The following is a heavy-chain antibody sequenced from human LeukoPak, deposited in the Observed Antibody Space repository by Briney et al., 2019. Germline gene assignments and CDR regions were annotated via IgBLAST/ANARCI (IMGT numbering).Heavy chain of an antibody. V-gene: IGHV3-30*02. CDR2: IRYDGNNK. CDR1: GFTFSSYG. CDR3: AKEVGSAGWYFDL. Sequence: PGGSLRLSCAASGFTFSSYGMHWVRQAPGKGLEWVAFIRYDGNNKYYADSVKGRFTISRDISKNTLYLQMNSLRAEDTAIYYCAKEVGSAGWYFDLWGRGTLVTVSS. J-gene: IGHJ2*01. D-gene: IGHD1-26*01.